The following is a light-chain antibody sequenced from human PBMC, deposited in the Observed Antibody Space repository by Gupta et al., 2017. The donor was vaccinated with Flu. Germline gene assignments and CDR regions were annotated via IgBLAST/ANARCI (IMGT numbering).Light chain of an antibody. J-gene: IGKJ3*01. CDR2: GAS. Sequence: SLSASLGDRATMTCRASQGISSSLAWYQQKPGKAPNLLIYGASTWATGVPARFRGSGSGTDFTLTISSLQPEDSAIYFCQHRNTEPRYTFGPGTXVDIK. CDR3: QHRNTEPRYT. CDR1: QGISSS. V-gene: IGKV1-9*01.